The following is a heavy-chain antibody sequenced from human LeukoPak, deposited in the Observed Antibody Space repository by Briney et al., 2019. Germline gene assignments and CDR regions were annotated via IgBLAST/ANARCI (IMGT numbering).Heavy chain of an antibody. CDR3: ARDRNVGGDYDDY. D-gene: IGHD3-16*01. V-gene: IGHV3-48*04. CDR1: GFAFSSYS. J-gene: IGHJ4*02. CDR2: ISSSSSTI. Sequence: GGSLRLSCAASGFAFSSYSMNWVRQAPGKGLEWVSYISSSSSTIYYADSVKGRFTISRDNAKNSLYLQMNSLRAEDTAVYYCARDRNVGGDYDDYWGQGTLVTVPS.